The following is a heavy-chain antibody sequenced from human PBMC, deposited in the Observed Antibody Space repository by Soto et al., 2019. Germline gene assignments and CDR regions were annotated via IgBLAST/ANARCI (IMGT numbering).Heavy chain of an antibody. CDR2: IYPGESDT. CDR1: VYSLSSYG. J-gene: IGHJ4*02. CDR3: ARQPGDGYNVDY. Sequence: VQSLKSSCKGCVYSLSSYGSASVRQMRGKGLEWMGIIYPGESDTRYSPSFQGQVTISADKSISTAYLQWSSLKASDTAMYYCARQPGDGYNVDYWGQGTLVTVSS. D-gene: IGHD5-12*01. V-gene: IGHV5-51*01.